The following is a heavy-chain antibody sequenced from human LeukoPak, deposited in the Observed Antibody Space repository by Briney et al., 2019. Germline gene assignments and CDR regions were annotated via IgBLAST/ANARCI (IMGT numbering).Heavy chain of an antibody. V-gene: IGHV4-30-2*03. CDR2: IYHSGST. D-gene: IGHD2-15*01. Sequence: PSQTLSLTCAASGGSISSGGYSWSWIRQPPGKGLEWIGYIYHSGSTYYNPSLKSRVTISVDTSKSHFSLKLSSVTAADTALYYCARHAAVVASYFDSWGQGTLVTVSS. J-gene: IGHJ4*02. CDR1: GGSISSGGYS. CDR3: ARHAAVVASYFDS.